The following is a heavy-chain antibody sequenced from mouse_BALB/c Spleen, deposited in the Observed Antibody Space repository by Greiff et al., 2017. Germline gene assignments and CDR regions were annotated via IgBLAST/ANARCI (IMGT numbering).Heavy chain of an antibody. D-gene: IGHD2-14*01. CDR2: INPNNGGT. J-gene: IGHJ4*01. Sequence: EVHLVESGPELVKPGASVKIPCKASGYTFTDYNMDWVKQSHGKSLEWIGDINPNNGGTIYNQKFKGKATLTVDKSSSTAYMELRSLTSEDTAVYYCARGVVLYDEYAMDYWGQGTSVTVSS. CDR3: ARGVVLYDEYAMDY. V-gene: IGHV1-18*01. CDR1: GYTFTDYN.